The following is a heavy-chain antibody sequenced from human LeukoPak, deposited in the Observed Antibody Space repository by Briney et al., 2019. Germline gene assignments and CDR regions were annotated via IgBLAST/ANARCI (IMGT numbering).Heavy chain of an antibody. J-gene: IGHJ2*01. CDR2: IIPIFGTA. CDR3: ASHPYPDWYFDL. V-gene: IGHV1-69*13. CDR1: GYTFTSYY. Sequence: SVKVSCKASGYTFTSYYMHWVRQAPGQGLEWMGGIIPIFGTANYAQKFQGRVTITADESTSTAYMELSSLRSEDTAVYYCASHPYPDWYFDLWGRGTLVTVSS.